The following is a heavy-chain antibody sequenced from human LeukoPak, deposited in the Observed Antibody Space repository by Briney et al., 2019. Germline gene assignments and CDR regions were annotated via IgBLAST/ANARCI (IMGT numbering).Heavy chain of an antibody. J-gene: IGHJ4*02. D-gene: IGHD2-8*02. V-gene: IGHV3-21*01. CDR2: ISSTSSHI. Sequence: NPGGSLRLSCAASGFTFSSYSMNWVRQAPGKGLEWVSSISSTSSHIYYADSVKGRFTISRDNAKNSLYLQMNSLRAEDTAVYYCARVVPGTGFFYWGQGTLVTVSS. CDR1: GFTFSSYS. CDR3: ARVVPGTGFFY.